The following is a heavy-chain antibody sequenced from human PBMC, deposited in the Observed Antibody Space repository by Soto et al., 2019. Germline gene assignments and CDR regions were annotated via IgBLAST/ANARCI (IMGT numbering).Heavy chain of an antibody. V-gene: IGHV3-23*01. J-gene: IGHJ4*02. CDR3: AKERATTTAFDY. CDR2: VTDNGRST. CDR1: GFTFSRDG. Sequence: GGSLRLSCAASGFTFSRDGMSWVRQAPGRGLEWVSLVTDNGRSTYYADSVKGRFTISRDNTKNTLFLQMNSLRAEDTAVYYCAKERATTTAFDYWGQGALVTVSS. D-gene: IGHD4-17*01.